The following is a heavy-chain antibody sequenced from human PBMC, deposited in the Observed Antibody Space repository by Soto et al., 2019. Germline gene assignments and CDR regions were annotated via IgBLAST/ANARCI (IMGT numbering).Heavy chain of an antibody. CDR2: IIRVGVEK. CDR1: GFTSSNYW. V-gene: IGHV3-7*03. CDR3: ARVWGGLGY. J-gene: IGHJ4*02. Sequence: GGSARLSCAASGFTSSNYWMTWVRQAPGKGLEWVANIIRVGVEKSDVESVKGRFAISRDNAKNSLYLEMKSLRFEDTAVYYCARVWGGLGYWGQGTLVTVSS. D-gene: IGHD3-10*01.